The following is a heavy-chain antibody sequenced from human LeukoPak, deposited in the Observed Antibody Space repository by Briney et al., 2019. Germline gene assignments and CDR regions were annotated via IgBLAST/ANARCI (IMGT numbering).Heavy chain of an antibody. CDR2: INHSGST. CDR1: GGSFSGYY. J-gene: IGHJ5*02. V-gene: IGHV4-34*01. D-gene: IGHD6-19*01. Sequence: PSETLSLTRAVYGGSFSGYYWSWIRQPPEKGLEWIGEINHSGSTNYNPSLKSRVTISVDTSKNQFSLKLSSVTAADTAVYYCARDSKSSGWYGDWFDPWGQGTLVTVSS. CDR3: ARDSKSSGWYGDWFDP.